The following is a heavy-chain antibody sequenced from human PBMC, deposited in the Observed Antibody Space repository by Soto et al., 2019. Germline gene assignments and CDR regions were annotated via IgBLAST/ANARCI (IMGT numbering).Heavy chain of an antibody. CDR2: VNAGNDNT. D-gene: IGHD5-18*01. CDR3: AREVPYGYSRFDY. Sequence: QVQLVQSGAEVKKPGASVKVSCRTSVYTFTNNVIHWVRQAPGQRLEWIGWVNAGNDNTKWSREFQGRLTLTKDTSATTAYMELSSLTPEDTAIYFCAREVPYGYSRFDYWGQGTLVTVSS. J-gene: IGHJ4*02. V-gene: IGHV1-3*01. CDR1: VYTFTNNV.